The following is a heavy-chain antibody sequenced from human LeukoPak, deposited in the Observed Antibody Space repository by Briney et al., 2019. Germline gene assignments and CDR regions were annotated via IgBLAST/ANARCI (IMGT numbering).Heavy chain of an antibody. J-gene: IGHJ4*02. CDR2: TSAYNGNT. CDR1: GYTFTNYG. V-gene: IGHV1-18*01. CDR3: ARFRYYYDSSGYYYFDY. Sequence: ASVKVSCKASGYTFTNYGISWVRQAPGQGLEWMGWTSAYNGNTNYAQKLQGRVTMTTDTSTSTAYMELRSLRSDDTAVYYCARFRYYYDSSGYYYFDYWGQGTLVTVST. D-gene: IGHD3-22*01.